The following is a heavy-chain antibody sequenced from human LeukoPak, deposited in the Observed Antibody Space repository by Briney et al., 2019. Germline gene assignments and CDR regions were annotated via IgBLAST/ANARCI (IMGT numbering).Heavy chain of an antibody. V-gene: IGHV1-2*06. CDR1: GYTITGYY. CDR2: INPNTGDT. J-gene: IGHJ4*02. CDR3: ARDRGDDTVSYFDY. D-gene: IGHD3-22*01. Sequence: ASVKVSCKASGYTITGYYMRWVRQAPGQGLEWMGRINPNTGDTNSARKFQGRNTMTRDTSISTVYMELSRLRSDDTAAYYCARDRGDDTVSYFDYWGQGTLVTVSS.